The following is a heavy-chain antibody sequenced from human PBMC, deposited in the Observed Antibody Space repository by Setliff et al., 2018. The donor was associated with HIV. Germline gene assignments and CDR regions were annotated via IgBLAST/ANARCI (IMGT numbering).Heavy chain of an antibody. J-gene: IGHJ4*02. Sequence: ASVKVSCKASGYTLRRHGISWVRQAPGQGLEWMGWISAYNGNTNYAQKFQGRVTLTTDTSTSTAYMELRSLRSDDTAVYYCARVNDILLGYWVGYFDYWGQGTLVTGS. V-gene: IGHV1-18*01. D-gene: IGHD2-8*01. CDR2: ISAYNGNT. CDR1: GYTLRRHG. CDR3: ARVNDILLGYWVGYFDY.